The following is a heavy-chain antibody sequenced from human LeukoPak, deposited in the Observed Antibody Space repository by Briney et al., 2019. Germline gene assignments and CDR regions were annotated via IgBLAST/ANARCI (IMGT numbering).Heavy chain of an antibody. J-gene: IGHJ5*02. CDR1: GGTFSSYA. CDR2: IIPILGIA. Sequence: GASVKVSCKASGGTFSSYAISWVRQAPGQGLEWMGRIIPILGIANYAQKFQGRVTITADKSTSTAYMELSSLRSEDTAVYYCARDPLGGGRWFDPWGQGTLVTVSS. V-gene: IGHV1-69*04. D-gene: IGHD2-15*01. CDR3: ARDPLGGGRWFDP.